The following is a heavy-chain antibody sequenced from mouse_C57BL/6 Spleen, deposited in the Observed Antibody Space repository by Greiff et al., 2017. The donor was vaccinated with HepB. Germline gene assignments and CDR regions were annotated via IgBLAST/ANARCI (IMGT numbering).Heavy chain of an antibody. CDR3: ARGYGHYAMDY. V-gene: IGHV5-4*03. CDR2: ISDGGSYT. CDR1: GFTFSSYA. D-gene: IGHD1-1*01. J-gene: IGHJ4*01. Sequence: EVKLVESGGGLVKPGGSLKLSCAASGFTFSSYAMSWVRQTPEKRLEWVATISDGGSYTYYPDNVKGRFTISRDNAKNNLYLQMSHLKSEDTAMYYCARGYGHYAMDYWGQGTSVTVSS.